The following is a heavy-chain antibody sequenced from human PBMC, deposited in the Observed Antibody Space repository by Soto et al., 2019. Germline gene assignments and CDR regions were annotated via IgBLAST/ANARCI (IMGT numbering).Heavy chain of an antibody. V-gene: IGHV2-5*02. J-gene: IGHJ4*02. CDR1: GFSFNTTGVG. D-gene: IGHD2-15*01. CDR3: AHRAVLCSGGTCYSHPFDS. Sequence: QITLKESGPTLVKPTQTRTLTCTFSGFSFNTTGVGVGWIRQPPGRPLEWLTIIYWDDDKRYSPSLKSRLTITKDTSKDQVVLTLTNMDPVDTGTYFCAHRAVLCSGGTCYSHPFDSWGQGTLVTVSS. CDR2: IYWDDDK.